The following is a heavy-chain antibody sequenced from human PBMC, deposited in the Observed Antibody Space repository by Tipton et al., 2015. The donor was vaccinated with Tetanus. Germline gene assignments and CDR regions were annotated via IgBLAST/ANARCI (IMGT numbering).Heavy chain of an antibody. CDR3: ARVTAAGYYYYYYGMDV. V-gene: IGHV4-34*01. J-gene: IGHJ6*02. CDR1: GGSFSGYY. CDR2: IYYSGST. Sequence: TLSLTCAVYGGSFSGYYWSWIRQPPGKGLEWIGYIYYSGSTYYNPSLKSRVMISVDTSKNQFSLNLSSVTAADTALYYCARVTAAGYYYYYYGMDVWGQGTTVTVSS. D-gene: IGHD6-25*01.